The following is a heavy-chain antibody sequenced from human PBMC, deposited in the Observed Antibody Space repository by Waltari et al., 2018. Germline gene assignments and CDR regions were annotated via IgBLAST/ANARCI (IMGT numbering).Heavy chain of an antibody. V-gene: IGHV3-33*06. J-gene: IGHJ4*02. CDR2: IWSDGSKK. Sequence: VHLVESGGGVVQPGQSLRLSCAASGFTFGSYGMTWVRQAPAKGLGWVAVIWSDGSKKYYAESVKGRFTISRDNSRRSVSLEMNSLRGEDTAVYYCAKAGRRYFDFSEILEWGLGTQVTVSS. D-gene: IGHD3-9*01. CDR1: GFTFGSYG. CDR3: AKAGRRYFDFSEILE.